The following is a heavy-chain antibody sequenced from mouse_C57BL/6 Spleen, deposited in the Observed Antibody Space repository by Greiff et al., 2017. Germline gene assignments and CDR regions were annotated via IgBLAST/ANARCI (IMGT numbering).Heavy chain of an antibody. J-gene: IGHJ4*01. Sequence: VQLKESGPELVKPGASVKISCKASGYSFTGYYMNWVKQSPEKSLEWIGEINPSTGGTTYNQKFKAKATLTVDKSSSTAYMQLKSLTSEDSAVYYCARWGLRLRDYAMDYWGQGTSVTVSS. V-gene: IGHV1-42*01. CDR3: ARWGLRLRDYAMDY. CDR2: INPSTGGT. D-gene: IGHD3-2*02. CDR1: GYSFTGYY.